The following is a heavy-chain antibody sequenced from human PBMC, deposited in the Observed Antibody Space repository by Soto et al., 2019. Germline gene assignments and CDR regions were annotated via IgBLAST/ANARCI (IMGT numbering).Heavy chain of an antibody. J-gene: IGHJ5*02. Sequence: ASVKVSCKASGYTFTSYGISWVRQAPGQGLEWMGWISTDNGNINYAQNFQGRVTMTTDASTTTAYVELRSLRSDDTAVYYCARERRSCSGGRSYRNWFDPWGQGTLVTVSS. CDR3: ARERRSCSGGRSYRNWFDP. D-gene: IGHD2-15*01. CDR1: GYTFTSYG. V-gene: IGHV1-18*01. CDR2: ISTDNGNI.